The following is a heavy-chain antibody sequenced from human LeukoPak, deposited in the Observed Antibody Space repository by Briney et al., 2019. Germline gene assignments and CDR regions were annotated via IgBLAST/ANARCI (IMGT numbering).Heavy chain of an antibody. J-gene: IGHJ5*02. CDR3: ARSGYSYGRMGPTWFDP. CDR1: GFTFSSYE. Sequence: AGGSLRLSCAASGFTFSSYEMNWVRQAPGKGLEWVSYISSSGSTIYYADSVKGRFTISRDNAKNSLYLQMNSLRAEDTAVYYCARSGYSYGRMGPTWFDPWGQGTLVTVSS. V-gene: IGHV3-48*03. D-gene: IGHD5-18*01. CDR2: ISSSGSTI.